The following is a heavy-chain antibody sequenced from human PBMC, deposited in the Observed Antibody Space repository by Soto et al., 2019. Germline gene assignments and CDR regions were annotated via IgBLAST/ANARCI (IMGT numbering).Heavy chain of an antibody. CDR1: GFTLSSYG. CDR2: ISYDGSNK. CDR3: AKDRVVATTTYYYYSLDV. Sequence: QVQLVESGGGVVQPGRSLRLSCAASGFTLSSYGMHWVRQAPGKGLEWVAVISYDGSNKYYADSVKGRFTISRDNSKNTLYLQMNSLRAEDTAVYYCAKDRVVATTTYYYYSLDVWGQGTTVTVSS. D-gene: IGHD5-12*01. J-gene: IGHJ6*02. V-gene: IGHV3-30*18.